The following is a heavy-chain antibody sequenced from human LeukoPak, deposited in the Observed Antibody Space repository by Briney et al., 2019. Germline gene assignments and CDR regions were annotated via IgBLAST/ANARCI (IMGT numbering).Heavy chain of an antibody. CDR1: GGSISSGSYS. CDR3: ARGAGSTMSNDAFDM. CDR2: MFYTGNT. Sequence: SQTLSLTCAVSGGSISSGSYSWSWIRQPPGKGLEWIGYMFYTGNTYYNPSLKSRVTISVDTSKNQFSLKLSSVTAADTAVYYCARGAGSTMSNDAFDMWGQGTMVSVSS. V-gene: IGHV4-30-4*07. J-gene: IGHJ3*02. D-gene: IGHD2-15*01.